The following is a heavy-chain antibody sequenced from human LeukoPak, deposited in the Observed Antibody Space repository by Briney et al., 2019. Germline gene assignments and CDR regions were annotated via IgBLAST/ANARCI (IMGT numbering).Heavy chain of an antibody. CDR2: ISAYKGNT. Sequence: ASVKVSCKASGYTFISYGISWVRQAPGQGLEWMGWISAYKGNTKYAQKFQGRVTMITDTSTGTTYMEVSSLIPDDTAVYYCARGEGKYHDIRGGFDPWGQGTSVTVSS. V-gene: IGHV1-18*01. CDR3: ARGEGKYHDIRGGFDP. CDR1: GYTFISYG. D-gene: IGHD1-1*01. J-gene: IGHJ5*02.